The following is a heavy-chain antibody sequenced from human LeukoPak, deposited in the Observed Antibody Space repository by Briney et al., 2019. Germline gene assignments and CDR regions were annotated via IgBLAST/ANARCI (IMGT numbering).Heavy chain of an antibody. CDR1: GFTFSSYA. CDR2: ISSSAGTT. J-gene: IGHJ4*01. Sequence: GGSLRLSCAASGFTFSSYAMSWVRQAPGKGLEWVSEISSSAGTTYYADSVKGRFTISRDTSKNTLYLQMNSLRAEDTAVYYCAKDNTYDFWSGYSSAWGHGTLVTVSS. D-gene: IGHD3-3*01. CDR3: AKDNTYDFWSGYSSA. V-gene: IGHV3-23*01.